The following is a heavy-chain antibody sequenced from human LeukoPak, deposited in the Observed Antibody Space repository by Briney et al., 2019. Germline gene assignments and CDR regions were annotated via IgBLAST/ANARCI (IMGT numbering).Heavy chain of an antibody. CDR3: ARGLRTKFYFDY. Sequence: GGSLRLSCAASGFTVSNNYVNWVRQAPGKGLEWVSVIYSGGSTYYAGSVKGRFTISRDNSKNTVYLQMNSLRAEDTAVFYCARGLRTKFYFDYWGQGTLVTVSS. CDR1: GFTVSNNY. J-gene: IGHJ4*02. V-gene: IGHV3-66*01. CDR2: IYSGGST.